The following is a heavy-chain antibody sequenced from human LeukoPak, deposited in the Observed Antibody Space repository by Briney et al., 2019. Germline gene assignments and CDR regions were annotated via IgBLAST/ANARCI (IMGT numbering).Heavy chain of an antibody. CDR1: GGSISSYY. Sequence: PSETLSLTCTVSGGSISSYYWSWIRQPPGKGLEWIGYIYTSGSTNYNPSLKSRVTISVDTSKNQFSLKLSSVTAADTAVYYCARGPRYDYVWGSYRAWGDYWGQGTLVTVSS. D-gene: IGHD3-16*02. CDR3: ARGPRYDYVWGSYRAWGDY. V-gene: IGHV4-4*09. J-gene: IGHJ4*02. CDR2: IYTSGST.